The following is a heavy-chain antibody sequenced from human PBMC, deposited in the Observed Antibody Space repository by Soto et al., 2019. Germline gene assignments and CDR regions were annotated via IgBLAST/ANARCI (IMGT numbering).Heavy chain of an antibody. CDR2: IYYSGST. CDR1: GGSISSYY. CDR3: AREGSYKNYYYYGMDV. Sequence: SETLSLTCTVSGGSISSYYWSWIRQPPGKGLECIWYIYYSGSTNYNPSLKSRVTISVDTSKNQFSLKLSSVTAADTAVYYCAREGSYKNYYYYGMDVWGQGTTVTVSS. D-gene: IGHD2-15*01. V-gene: IGHV4-59*01. J-gene: IGHJ6*02.